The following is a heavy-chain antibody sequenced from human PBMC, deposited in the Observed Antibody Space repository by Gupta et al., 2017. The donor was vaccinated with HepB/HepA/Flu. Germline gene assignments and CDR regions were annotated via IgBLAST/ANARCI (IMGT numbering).Heavy chain of an antibody. V-gene: IGHV4-39*01. J-gene: IGHJ1*01. CDR1: GGSISSSSYY. CDR3: ARQGGYCSSTSCYRLWYFQH. D-gene: IGHD2-2*02. Sequence: QLQLQESGPGLVKPSETLSLTCTVSGGSISSSSYYWGWIRQPPGKGLEWIGSIYYSGSTYYNPSLKSRVTISVDTSKNQFSLKLSSVTAADTAVYYCARQGGYCSSTSCYRLWYFQHWGQGTLVTVSS. CDR2: IYYSGST.